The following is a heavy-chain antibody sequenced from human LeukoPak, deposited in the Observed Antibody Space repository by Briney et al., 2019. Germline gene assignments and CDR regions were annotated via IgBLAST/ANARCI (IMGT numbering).Heavy chain of an antibody. CDR2: IYYGGST. Sequence: SETLSLTCTVSGGSISSYYWSWIRQPPGKGLEWIGYIYYGGSTYYNPSLKSRVTISVDMSKNQFSLKLSSVTAADTALYYCAKDMSNWNDDAPLTFDYWGQGTLVTVSS. D-gene: IGHD1-20*01. V-gene: IGHV4-59*01. CDR1: GGSISSYY. CDR3: AKDMSNWNDDAPLTFDY. J-gene: IGHJ4*02.